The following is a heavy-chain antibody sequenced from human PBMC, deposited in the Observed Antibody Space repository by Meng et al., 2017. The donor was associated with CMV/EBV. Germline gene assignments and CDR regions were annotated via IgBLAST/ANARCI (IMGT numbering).Heavy chain of an antibody. J-gene: IGHJ5*02. CDR2: IYYSGST. D-gene: IGHD2-8*01. Sequence: ESLKISCTVSGGSISSYYWSWIRQPPGKGLEWIGYIYYSGSTNYNPSLKSRVTISVDTSKNQFSLKLSSVTAADTAVYYCARKPLLRHWFDPWGQGTLVTVSS. CDR3: ARKPLLRHWFDP. V-gene: IGHV4-59*01. CDR1: GGSISSYY.